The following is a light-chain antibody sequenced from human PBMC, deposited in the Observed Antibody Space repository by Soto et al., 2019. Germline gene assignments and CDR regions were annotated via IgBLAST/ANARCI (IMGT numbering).Light chain of an antibody. Sequence: QLVLIQPPSASGTPGQRVTISCSGSSSNIGSNTVNWYQQFPGTAPKLLIYSNNQRPSGVPDRFSGSKSGTSASLAISGLQSEDEADYFCAAWDDSLNGVLFGGGTKLTVL. J-gene: IGLJ2*01. CDR1: SSNIGSNT. CDR2: SNN. V-gene: IGLV1-44*01. CDR3: AAWDDSLNGVL.